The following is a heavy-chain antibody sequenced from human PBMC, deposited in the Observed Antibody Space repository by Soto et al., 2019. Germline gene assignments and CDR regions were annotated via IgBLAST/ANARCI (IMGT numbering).Heavy chain of an antibody. D-gene: IGHD5-18*01. CDR2: IYYSGST. CDR1: GGSISSYY. V-gene: IGHV4-59*01. Sequence: SETLSLTCTVSGGSISSYYWSWIRQPPGKGLEWIGYIYYSGSTNYNPSLKSRVTISVDTSKNQFSLKLSSVTAADTAVYYCARDRIGVGHDVDTAMVGYFDYWGQGTLVTVSS. CDR3: ARDRIGVGHDVDTAMVGYFDY. J-gene: IGHJ4*02.